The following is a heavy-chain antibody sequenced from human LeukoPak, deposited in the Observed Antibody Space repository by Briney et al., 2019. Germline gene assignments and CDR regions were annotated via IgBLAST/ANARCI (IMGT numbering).Heavy chain of an antibody. V-gene: IGHV3-21*01. Sequence: GGSLKLSCAASGFTFSSYSMNWVRQAPGKGLEWVSSISFSSSYIYYADSVKGRFTISRDNAKNSLYLQMNSLRAEDTAVYYCARDLFDYMDVWGKGTTVTVSS. CDR1: GFTFSSYS. CDR2: ISFSSSYI. CDR3: ARDLFDYMDV. J-gene: IGHJ6*03. D-gene: IGHD2-21*01.